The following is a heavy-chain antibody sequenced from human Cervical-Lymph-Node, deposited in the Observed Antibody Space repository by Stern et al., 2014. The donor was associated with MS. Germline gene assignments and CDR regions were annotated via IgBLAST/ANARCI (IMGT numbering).Heavy chain of an antibody. CDR3: ARIKFGDYDYGMDV. V-gene: IGHV2-70*11. D-gene: IGHD3-16*01. J-gene: IGHJ6*02. Sequence: ESGPALVKPTQTLTLTCTFSGFALSTSGMCASWIRQPPGKALEWLARIDWDDDRYYSPSLKTRLTISKDTSKNQVVLTMTDMDPVDTATYYCARIKFGDYDYGMDVWGQGTTVTVSS. CDR1: GFALSTSGMC. CDR2: IDWDDDR.